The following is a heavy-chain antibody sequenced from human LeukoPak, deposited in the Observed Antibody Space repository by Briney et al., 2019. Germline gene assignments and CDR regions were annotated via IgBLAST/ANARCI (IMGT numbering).Heavy chain of an antibody. J-gene: IGHJ4*02. CDR1: GYSISSGYF. CDR2: GHHSGST. V-gene: IGHV4-38-2*01. CDR3: ARHGRMSGIDY. D-gene: IGHD3-3*01. Sequence: SETLSLTCSVSGYSISSGYFWGWIRQPPGKGLEWIGNGHHSGSTDYNPSLKSRLTVTLDTSKNQFSLALSSVTAADTAVYYCARHGRMSGIDYWGQGTLVTVSS.